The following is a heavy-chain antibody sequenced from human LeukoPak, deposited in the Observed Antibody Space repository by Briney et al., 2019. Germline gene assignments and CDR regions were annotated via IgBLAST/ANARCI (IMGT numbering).Heavy chain of an antibody. D-gene: IGHD5-24*01. CDR1: GFSFTTYW. J-gene: IGHJ4*02. CDR2: ISQDGSEK. CDR3: ARRYMATSAEDFDY. Sequence: PGESLRLSCAASGFSFTTYWMGWVRQAPGKGLEWVANISQDGSEKYYVDSVKGRFTISRDNAKNSLYLQMNSLRAEDAAVYYCARRYMATSAEDFDYWGQGTLVTVSS. V-gene: IGHV3-7*01.